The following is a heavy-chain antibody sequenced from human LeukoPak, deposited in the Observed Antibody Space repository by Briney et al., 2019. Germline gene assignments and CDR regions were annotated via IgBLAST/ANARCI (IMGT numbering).Heavy chain of an antibody. D-gene: IGHD7-27*01. V-gene: IGHV1-8*03. CDR1: GYTFNTYD. CDR3: ARVTGDDPYYYYYMDV. J-gene: IGHJ6*03. Sequence: EASVKVSCKASGYTFNTYDINWVRQATGQGLEWMGWMNPNSGNTGYAQKFQGRVTITRNTSISTAYMELSSLRSEDTAVYYCARVTGDDPYYYYYMDVWGKGTTVTVSS. CDR2: MNPNSGNT.